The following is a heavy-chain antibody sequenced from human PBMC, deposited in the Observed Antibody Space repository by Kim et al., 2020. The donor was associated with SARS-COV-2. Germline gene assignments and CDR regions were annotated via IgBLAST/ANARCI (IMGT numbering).Heavy chain of an antibody. CDR2: IYYSGST. CDR3: AXXXXXXPVPLGYYYYYXXXV. V-gene: IGHV4-31*03. Sequence: SETLSLTCTVSGGSISSGGYYWSWIRQHPGKGLEWIGYIYYSGSTYYNPSLKXXXXIPVDTSKNQFSRKLXXXXAADTAVYYCAXXXXXXPVPLGYYYYYXXXVWGQXXXVTVSS. CDR1: GGSISSGGYY. J-gene: IGHJ6*02.